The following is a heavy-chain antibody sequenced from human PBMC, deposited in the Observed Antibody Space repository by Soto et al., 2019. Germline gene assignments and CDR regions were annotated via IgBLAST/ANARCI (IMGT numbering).Heavy chain of an antibody. D-gene: IGHD3-16*01. CDR2: IIPIFGTA. CDR1: GGTFSSYA. CDR3: AREGWLQLNWEGLGGIFDY. Sequence: QVQLVQSWAAVKKPGSSVKVSCKASGGTFSSYAISWVRQAPGQGLEWMGGIIPIFGTANYAQKFQGRVTITADEATSTAYMELSSLRTEDTAVYSCAREGWLQLNWEGLGGIFDYWCQGTLVTVSS. J-gene: IGHJ4*02. V-gene: IGHV1-69*01.